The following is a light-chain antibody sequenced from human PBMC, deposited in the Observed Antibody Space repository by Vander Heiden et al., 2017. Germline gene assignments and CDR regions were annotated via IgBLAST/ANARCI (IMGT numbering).Light chain of an antibody. V-gene: IGKV3-20*01. Sequence: EVVLTQSPGTLSLSPGERATLSCRASRSVSSRFLAWYQQKPGQAPRLLVYDVSTRATGIPDRFSGSVSGTDFTLTIRRLEPEDSAVYYCQQYASSRTFGQGTKVEI. CDR2: DVS. J-gene: IGKJ1*01. CDR1: RSVSSRF. CDR3: QQYASSRT.